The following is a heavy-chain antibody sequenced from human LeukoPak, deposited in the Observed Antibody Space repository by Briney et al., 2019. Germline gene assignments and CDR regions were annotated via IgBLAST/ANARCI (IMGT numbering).Heavy chain of an antibody. CDR2: IYYSGST. V-gene: IGHV4-31*03. Sequence: SQTLSLTCTVSGGSISSGGYDWSWIRQHPGKGLEWIGYIYYSGSTYYNPSLKSRVTISVDTSKNQFSLKLSSVTAADTAVYYCTGRGSWNYDWFDPWGQGTLVTVSS. CDR1: GGSISSGGYD. J-gene: IGHJ5*02. D-gene: IGHD1-7*01. CDR3: TGRGSWNYDWFDP.